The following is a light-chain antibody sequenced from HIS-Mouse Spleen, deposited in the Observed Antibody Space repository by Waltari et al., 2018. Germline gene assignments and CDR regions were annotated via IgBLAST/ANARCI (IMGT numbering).Light chain of an antibody. CDR3: CSYAGSYTWV. Sequence: QSALTQPRSVSGSPGQSVTISCTGTSSDVGGYNYVSWYQQPPGKAPKLMIYDVSKRPSGVPDRFSGSKSGNTASLTISGLQAEDEADYCCCSYAGSYTWVFGGGTKLTVL. CDR2: DVS. J-gene: IGLJ3*02. V-gene: IGLV2-11*01. CDR1: SSDVGGYNY.